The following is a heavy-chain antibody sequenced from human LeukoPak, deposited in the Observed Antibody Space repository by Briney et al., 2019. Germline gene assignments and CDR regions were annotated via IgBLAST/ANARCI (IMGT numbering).Heavy chain of an antibody. V-gene: IGHV3-30*18. J-gene: IGHJ4*02. D-gene: IGHD6-6*01. CDR2: ISYDGSNK. CDR3: AKEGAARPSSGIDY. CDR1: GFTFSSYG. Sequence: SGGSLRLSCAASGFTFSSYGMPWVRQAPGKGLEWVAVISYDGSNKYYADSVKGRFTISRDNSKNTLYLQMNSLRAEDTAVYYCAKEGAARPSSGIDYWGQGTLVTVSS.